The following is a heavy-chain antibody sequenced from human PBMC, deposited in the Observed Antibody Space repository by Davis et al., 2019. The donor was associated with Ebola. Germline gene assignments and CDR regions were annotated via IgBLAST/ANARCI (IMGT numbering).Heavy chain of an antibody. V-gene: IGHV4-59*02. Sequence: MPGGSLRLSCAASGFTVSSNYMSWIRQPPGKGLEWIGYIYHSGSTYYNPSLKSRVTISVDRSKNQFSLKLSSVTAADTAVYYCATLGYSYGNSFDHWGQGILVTVSS. CDR1: GFTVSSNY. J-gene: IGHJ4*02. D-gene: IGHD5-18*01. CDR3: ATLGYSYGNSFDH. CDR2: IYHSGST.